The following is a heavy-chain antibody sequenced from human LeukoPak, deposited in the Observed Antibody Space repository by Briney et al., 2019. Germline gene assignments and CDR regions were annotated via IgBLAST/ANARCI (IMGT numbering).Heavy chain of an antibody. CDR1: GFVFSDYW. CDR3: ARVGRNSGSYYFDY. D-gene: IGHD1-26*01. V-gene: IGHV3-21*01. Sequence: GGSLRLSRAASGFVFSDYWMSWVRQAPGKGLEWVSSISSSSSYIYYADSVKGRFTISRDNAKNSLYLQMNSLRAEDTAVYYCARVGRNSGSYYFDYWGQGTLVTVSS. CDR2: ISSSSSYI. J-gene: IGHJ4*02.